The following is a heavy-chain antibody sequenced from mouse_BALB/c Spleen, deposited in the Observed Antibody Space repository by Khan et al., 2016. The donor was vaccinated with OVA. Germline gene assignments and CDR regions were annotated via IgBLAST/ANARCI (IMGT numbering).Heavy chain of an antibody. J-gene: IGHJ2*01. CDR1: GFSLTSYG. CDR3: ARDHGNTYKYFDY. V-gene: IGHV2-9*02. D-gene: IGHD1-1*01. CDR2: IWAGGST. Sequence: VQLQESGPGLVAPSQSLSITCTVSGFSLTSYGVHWVRQPPGKGLEWLGIIWAGGSTNYNSALMSRLSISKDNSKSQVFVKMINLQNDDTAMYNCARDHGNTYKYFDYGGQGTTLTVSS.